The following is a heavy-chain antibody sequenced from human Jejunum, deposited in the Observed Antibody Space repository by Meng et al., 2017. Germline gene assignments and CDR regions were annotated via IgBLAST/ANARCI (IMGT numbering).Heavy chain of an antibody. V-gene: IGHV3-48*03. CDR1: GFIFSSYE. CDR3: ARSLRVAVSGYGGYTFDI. CDR2: ISSGGDIT. D-gene: IGHD6-19*01. Sequence: GGSLRLSCVGSGFIFSSYEMNWVRQAPGKGLEWVSYISSGGDITYYADSVKGRFTISRDHAKNLLSLQTNSLRAEDTSVSYCARSLRVAVSGYGGYTFDIWGPGTMVTVSS. J-gene: IGHJ3*02.